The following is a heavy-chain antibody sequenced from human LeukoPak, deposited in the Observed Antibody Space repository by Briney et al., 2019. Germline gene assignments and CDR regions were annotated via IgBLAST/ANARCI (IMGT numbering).Heavy chain of an antibody. V-gene: IGHV1-2*02. CDR2: INPNSGGT. CDR3: ARGRTTKLSKGARGNWFDP. D-gene: IGHD1-1*01. Sequence: ASVKVSCKASGYTFTGYYMHWVRQAPGQGLEWMGWINPNSGGTNYAQKFQGRVTMTRDTSISTAYMELSRLRSDDTAVYYCARGRTTKLSKGARGNWFDPWGQGTLVTVSS. J-gene: IGHJ5*02. CDR1: GYTFTGYY.